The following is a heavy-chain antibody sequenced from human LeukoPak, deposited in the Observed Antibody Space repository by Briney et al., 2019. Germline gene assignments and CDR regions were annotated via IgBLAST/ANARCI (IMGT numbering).Heavy chain of an antibody. J-gene: IGHJ4*02. Sequence: GGSLRLSCAASGFTFSSYWMSWVRQAPGKGLEWVAVISYDGSNKYYADSVKGRFTISRDNSKNTLYLQMNSLRAEDTAVYFCARGEESWFDYWGQGTPVTVSS. V-gene: IGHV3-30-3*01. D-gene: IGHD3-10*01. CDR1: GFTFSSYW. CDR3: ARGEESWFDY. CDR2: ISYDGSNK.